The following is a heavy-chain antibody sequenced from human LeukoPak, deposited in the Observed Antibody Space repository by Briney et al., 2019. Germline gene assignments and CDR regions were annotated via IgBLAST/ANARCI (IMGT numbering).Heavy chain of an antibody. CDR3: ARDLVVPAARGDY. D-gene: IGHD2-2*01. J-gene: IGHJ4*02. CDR1: GCTFTGYY. Sequence: ASVKVSCKAPGCTFTGYYMHWVRQAPGQGLEWMGWINPNSGGTNYAQKFQGRVTMTRDTSISTAYMELSRLRSDDTAVYYCARDLVVPAARGDYWGQGTLVTVSS. V-gene: IGHV1-2*02. CDR2: INPNSGGT.